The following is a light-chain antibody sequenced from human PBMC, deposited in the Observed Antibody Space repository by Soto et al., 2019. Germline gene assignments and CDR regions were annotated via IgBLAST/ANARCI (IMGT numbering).Light chain of an antibody. Sequence: DIQMTQSPSTLSASVGDRVTITCRARQSISSWLAWYQQKPGKAPKLLIYDASSLERGGPSRFSGSGSGTEFTLTISSLHTDDFATYYRQQYTSYPCIVGKGNKLEIK. CDR2: DAS. V-gene: IGKV1-5*01. CDR3: QQYTSYPCI. J-gene: IGKJ2*02. CDR1: QSISSW.